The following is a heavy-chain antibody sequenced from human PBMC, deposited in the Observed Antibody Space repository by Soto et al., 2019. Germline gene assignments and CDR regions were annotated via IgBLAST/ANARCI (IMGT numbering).Heavy chain of an antibody. D-gene: IGHD5-18*01. J-gene: IGHJ6*02. V-gene: IGHV3-74*01. Sequence: EVQLVESGGGLVQPEGSLRLSCAASGFTFRSYWMHWVRQAPGKGLVWVSRINSDESSTNYADSVKGRFTISRDNAKNTLYLQMNSLRAEDTAVYYCARDGYTYGYGAMDVWGQGTTVTVSS. CDR3: ARDGYTYGYGAMDV. CDR2: INSDESST. CDR1: GFTFRSYW.